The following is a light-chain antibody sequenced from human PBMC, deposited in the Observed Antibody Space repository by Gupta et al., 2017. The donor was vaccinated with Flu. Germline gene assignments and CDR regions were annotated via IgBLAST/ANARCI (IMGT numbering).Light chain of an antibody. J-gene: IGLJ3*02. V-gene: IGLV3-9*01. CDR1: NIATRN. CDR2: RNN. CDR3: HAWDSCNASV. Sequence: SSELTQPFSVSVALGQTATITCGGKNIATRNVHWYQQKPGQAPVLIIYRNNNRPSGVPERFSGSKSENTAALTINGAQAGDEADYYGHAWDSCNASVFGGGTKVTVL.